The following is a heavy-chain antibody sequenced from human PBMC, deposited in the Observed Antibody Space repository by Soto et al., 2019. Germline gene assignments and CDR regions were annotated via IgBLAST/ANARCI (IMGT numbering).Heavy chain of an antibody. Sequence: ASVKVSCKASGYTFTSYGISWVRQAPGQGLEWMGWISAYNGNTNYAQKLQGRVTMTTDTSTSPAYMELRSLRSDDTAVYYCARVDMVREHNWFDPWGQGTLVTVSS. V-gene: IGHV1-18*01. J-gene: IGHJ5*02. CDR3: ARVDMVREHNWFDP. CDR1: GYTFTSYG. CDR2: ISAYNGNT. D-gene: IGHD3-10*01.